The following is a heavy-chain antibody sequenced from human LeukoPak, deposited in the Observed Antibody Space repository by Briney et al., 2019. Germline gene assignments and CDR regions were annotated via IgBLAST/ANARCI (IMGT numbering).Heavy chain of an antibody. V-gene: IGHV3-30*04. CDR2: ISYDGSDE. J-gene: IGHJ4*02. CDR3: ARDLTPEWFDIH. Sequence: GGSLRLSCVASGLAFSGYSMHWVRQAPGKGLEWVGVISYDGSDEYYTDSVKGRFTISRDNSKNTVYLQMNSLRADDTAVYYCARDLTPEWFDIHWGQGTLVTVS. D-gene: IGHD3-3*01. CDR1: GLAFSGYS.